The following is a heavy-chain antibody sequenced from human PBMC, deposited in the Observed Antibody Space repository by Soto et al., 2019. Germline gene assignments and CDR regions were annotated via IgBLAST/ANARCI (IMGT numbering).Heavy chain of an antibody. CDR2: IYPGDSDT. V-gene: IGHV5-51*01. Sequence: PGESLKISCKGSGYSFTSYWIGWVRQMPGKGLEWMGIIYPGDSDTRYCLSFQGQVTISADNSISTAYLQWSSLKASDTAMYYCARALVYGGNSDTYYYGMDVWGQGTTVTVSS. CDR3: ARALVYGGNSDTYYYGMDV. D-gene: IGHD4-17*01. J-gene: IGHJ6*02. CDR1: GYSFTSYW.